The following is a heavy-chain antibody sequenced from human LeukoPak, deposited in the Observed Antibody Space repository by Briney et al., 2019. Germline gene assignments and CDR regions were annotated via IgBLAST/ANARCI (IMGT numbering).Heavy chain of an antibody. CDR2: ITWNSGST. D-gene: IGHD2-2*01. Sequence: GGSLRLSCAASGFSFVDYAVHWVRQAPGKGLEWVSGITWNSGSTGYADSVKGRFTISRDNAKNSLFVQMNSLRAEDTALYYCAKDACSGTSCSFDYWGQGTLVTVSS. CDR3: AKDACSGTSCSFDY. V-gene: IGHV3-9*01. CDR1: GFSFVDYA. J-gene: IGHJ4*02.